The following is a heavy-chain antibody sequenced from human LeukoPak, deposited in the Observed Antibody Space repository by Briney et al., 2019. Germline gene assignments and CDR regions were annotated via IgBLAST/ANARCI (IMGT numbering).Heavy chain of an antibody. J-gene: IGHJ4*02. CDR2: IYYSGST. CDR1: GGSISSYY. D-gene: IGHD3-22*01. Sequence: SETLSLTCTVSGGSISSYYWSWIRQPPGKGLEWIGYIYYSGSTNYNPSLKSRVTISVDTSKNQFSLKLSSVTAADTAVYYCARDGGYYNYFDYWGQGTLVTVSS. V-gene: IGHV4-59*12. CDR3: ARDGGYYNYFDY.